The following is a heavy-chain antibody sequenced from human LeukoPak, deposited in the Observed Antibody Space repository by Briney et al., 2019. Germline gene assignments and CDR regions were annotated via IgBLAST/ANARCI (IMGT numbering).Heavy chain of an antibody. J-gene: IGHJ5*02. CDR1: GYTFTSYD. CDR2: MNPNSGNT. D-gene: IGHD3-22*01. Sequence: ASVKVSCKASGYTFTSYDINWVRQATGQGLEWMGWMNPNSGNTGYAKKFQGRVTITRNTAISTAYRELSSLRSADTAVYYCVRGRGYTLGWFDPWGQGTLVTVSS. CDR3: VRGRGYTLGWFDP. V-gene: IGHV1-8*03.